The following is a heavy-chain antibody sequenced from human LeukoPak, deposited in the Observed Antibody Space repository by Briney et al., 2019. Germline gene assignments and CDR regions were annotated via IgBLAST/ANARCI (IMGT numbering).Heavy chain of an antibody. Sequence: GASVKVSCKASGYTFTSYDINWVRQATGQGLEWMGWMNPNSGNTGYAQKFQGRVTMTRNTSISTAYMELSSLRSEDTAVHYCARGLVGCSSTSCYLRPHWFDPWGQGTLVTVSS. V-gene: IGHV1-8*01. CDR2: MNPNSGNT. CDR3: ARGLVGCSSTSCYLRPHWFDP. J-gene: IGHJ5*02. D-gene: IGHD2-2*01. CDR1: GYTFTSYD.